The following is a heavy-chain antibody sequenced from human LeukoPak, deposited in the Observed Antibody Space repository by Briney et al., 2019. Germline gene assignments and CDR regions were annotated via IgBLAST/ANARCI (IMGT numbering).Heavy chain of an antibody. D-gene: IGHD3-10*01. CDR3: AKDDNYYGSGSYQDY. CDR1: GFTFSSYA. J-gene: IGHJ4*02. V-gene: IGHV3-23*01. Sequence: GGSLRLSCAASGFTFSSYAMSWVRQAPGKGLEWVSAISGSGGRTYYADSVKGRFTISRDNSKNTLYLQMNSLRAEDTAVYYCAKDDNYYGSGSYQDYWGQGTLVTVSS. CDR2: ISGSGGRT.